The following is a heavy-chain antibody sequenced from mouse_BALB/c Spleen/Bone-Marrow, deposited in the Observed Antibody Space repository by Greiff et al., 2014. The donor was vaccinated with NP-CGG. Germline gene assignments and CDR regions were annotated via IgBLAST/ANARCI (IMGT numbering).Heavy chain of an antibody. V-gene: IGHV1S81*02. CDR3: ARGDGKYAFAY. J-gene: IGHJ3*01. CDR1: GYTFTTYW. D-gene: IGHD2-1*01. Sequence: VQLQQSGAELVKPGASVKLSCEASGYTFTTYWMQWVKQRPGQGLEWIGEINPSNGRTNYNEKFKRKATLTVDKSSSTAYMQLSSLTSEDSAVYYCARGDGKYAFAYWGQGTLVTVSA. CDR2: INPSNGRT.